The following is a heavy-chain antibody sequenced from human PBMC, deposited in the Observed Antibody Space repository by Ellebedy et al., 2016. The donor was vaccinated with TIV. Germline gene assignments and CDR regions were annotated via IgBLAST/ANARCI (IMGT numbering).Heavy chain of an antibody. CDR2: IYYSGST. J-gene: IGHJ4*02. Sequence: SETLSLTXTVSGGSISSYYWSWIRQPPGKGLEWIGYIYYSGSTNYNPSLKSRVTISVDTSKNQFSLKPSSVTAADTAVYYCARSMLIPGIVGATDFDYWGQGTLVTVSS. D-gene: IGHD1-26*01. CDR3: ARSMLIPGIVGATDFDY. CDR1: GGSISSYY. V-gene: IGHV4-59*08.